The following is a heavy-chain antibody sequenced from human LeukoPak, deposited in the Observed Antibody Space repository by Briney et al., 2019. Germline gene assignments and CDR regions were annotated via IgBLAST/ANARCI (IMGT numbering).Heavy chain of an antibody. D-gene: IGHD5-12*01. J-gene: IGHJ4*02. CDR1: GGSISSSNW. CDR2: IYHSGST. CDR3: ARIKVASLPYYFDY. V-gene: IGHV4-4*02. Sequence: SETLSLTCAVSGGSISSSNWWSWVRQPPGKGLEWIGEIYHSGSTNYNPSLKSRVTISVDTSKNQFSLKLSSVTAADTAVYYCARIKVASLPYYFDYWGQGTLVTVSS.